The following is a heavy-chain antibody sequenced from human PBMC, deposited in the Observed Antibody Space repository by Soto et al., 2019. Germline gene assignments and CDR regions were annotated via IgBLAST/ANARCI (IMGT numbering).Heavy chain of an antibody. Sequence: PGGSLRLSCVASGLTFGSRAMSWVRRAPGEGLEWVSTITDTGGDAKYADSVRGRFTISRDNSKKTLYLQMSSLRADDSAVYFCARGSKGSYPGSRIFDFWGRGTLVTVSS. CDR2: ITDTGGDA. V-gene: IGHV3-23*01. J-gene: IGHJ4*02. D-gene: IGHD3-10*01. CDR1: GLTFGSRA. CDR3: ARGSKGSYPGSRIFDF.